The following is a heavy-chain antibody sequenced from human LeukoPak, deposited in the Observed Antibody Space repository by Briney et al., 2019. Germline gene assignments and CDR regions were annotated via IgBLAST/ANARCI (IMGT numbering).Heavy chain of an antibody. CDR2: IKQDGSEK. CDR3: ARDGNSGSPPPGSYPNYYYYGMDV. V-gene: IGHV3-7*03. D-gene: IGHD4-23*01. J-gene: IGHJ6*02. Sequence: PGGSLRLSCAASGFTFSSYWMSWVRQAPGKGLEWVANIKQDGSEKYYVDSVKGRFTISRDNAKNSLYLQMNSLRAEDTAVYYCARDGNSGSPPPGSYPNYYYYGMDVWGQGTTVTVSS. CDR1: GFTFSSYW.